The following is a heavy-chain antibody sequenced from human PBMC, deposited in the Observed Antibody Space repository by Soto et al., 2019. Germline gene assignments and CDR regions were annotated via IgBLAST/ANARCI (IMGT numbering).Heavy chain of an antibody. D-gene: IGHD2-2*01. CDR3: ARDERGTCTGSNCYYFDY. V-gene: IGHV1-18*04. CDR2: TSADNGDT. Sequence: QVQLVQSGAEVKEPGASVKVSCKASGHTFTRYGFSWVRQAPGQGLEWMAWTSADNGDTNYAPKLQGRVTLTTDTSTGTAYMELRSLRSDDTAVYYCARDERGTCTGSNCYYFDYWGQGTLVTVSS. CDR1: GHTFTRYG. J-gene: IGHJ4*02.